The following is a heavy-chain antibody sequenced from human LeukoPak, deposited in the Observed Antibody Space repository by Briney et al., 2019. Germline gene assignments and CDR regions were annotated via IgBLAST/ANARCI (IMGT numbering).Heavy chain of an antibody. CDR2: IIPIFGTA. D-gene: IGHD2-2*02. CDR1: GGTFSSYA. J-gene: IGHJ3*02. V-gene: IGHV1-69*13. Sequence: ASVKVSCKASGGTFSSYAISWVRQALGQGLEWMGGIIPIFGTANYAQKFQGRVTITADESTSTAYMELSSLRSEDTAVYYCARDPSKEYQLLYVAAFDIWGQGTMVTVSS. CDR3: ARDPSKEYQLLYVAAFDI.